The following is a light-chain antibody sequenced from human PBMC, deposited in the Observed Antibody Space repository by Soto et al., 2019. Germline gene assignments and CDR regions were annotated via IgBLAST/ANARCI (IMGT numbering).Light chain of an antibody. Sequence: DIQMTQSPSSLSASVGDRVTITCRASQGISTYLIWYQQRQGKAPKLLIYAASNLVGGVPSRFSGSGSGTEFTLTISSLQPEDFATYYCQQSYRTPYTFGQGTRLEIK. V-gene: IGKV1-39*01. CDR2: AAS. J-gene: IGKJ5*01. CDR1: QGISTY. CDR3: QQSYRTPYT.